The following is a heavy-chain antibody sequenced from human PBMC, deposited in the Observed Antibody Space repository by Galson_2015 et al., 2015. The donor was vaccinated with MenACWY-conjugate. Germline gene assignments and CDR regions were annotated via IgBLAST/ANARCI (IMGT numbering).Heavy chain of an antibody. CDR2: MFDGGST. CDR1: GGSISSSNYY. V-gene: IGHV4-39*02. Sequence: ETLSLTCTVSGGSISSSNYYWDWIRQPPGKGLEWIATMFDGGSTHYNPSLRSRVTISVDTPKKQFSLNLSSVTAADTAVYYCAGGTSIAAFIDYWGQGTLVTVSS. CDR3: AGGTSIAAFIDY. J-gene: IGHJ4*02. D-gene: IGHD6-13*01.